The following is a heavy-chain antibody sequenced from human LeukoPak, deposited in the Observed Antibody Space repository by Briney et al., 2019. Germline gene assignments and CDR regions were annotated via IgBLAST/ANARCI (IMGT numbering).Heavy chain of an antibody. Sequence: GGSLRLSCAASGFTFSSYGMHWVRQAPGKGLEWVAVISYDGSNKYYADSVKGRFTISRDNSKNTLYLQMNSLRAEDTAVYYCAPKEEVDTVMVDYWGQGTMVTFSS. CDR3: APKEEVDTVMVDY. D-gene: IGHD5-18*01. V-gene: IGHV3-30*03. CDR1: GFTFSSYG. J-gene: IGHJ4*02. CDR2: ISYDGSNK.